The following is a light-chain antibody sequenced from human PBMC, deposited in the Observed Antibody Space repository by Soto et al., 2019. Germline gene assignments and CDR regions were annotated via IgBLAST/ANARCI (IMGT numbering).Light chain of an antibody. CDR2: DAS. CDR1: QSISSW. Sequence: DIQMTQSPSTLSASVRDRVTITCRASQSISSWLAWYQQKPGKATKLLIYDASSLESGVPSRFSGSGSWTEFTLSISSLQPDDFATYYCQQYNSYPRAFGQGTKVDIK. J-gene: IGKJ1*01. CDR3: QQYNSYPRA. V-gene: IGKV1-5*01.